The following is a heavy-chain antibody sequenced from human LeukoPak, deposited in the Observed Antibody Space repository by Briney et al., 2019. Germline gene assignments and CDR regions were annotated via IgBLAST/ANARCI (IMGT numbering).Heavy chain of an antibody. D-gene: IGHD3-9*01. CDR3: ARGRRLTGYYDFDY. V-gene: IGHV7-4-1*02. CDR2: LNTDTGSP. J-gene: IGHJ4*02. CDR1: GYSFTTYA. Sequence: RASVKVSCKASGYSFTTYAMNWVRQAPGQGLEWMRWLNTDTGSPTYAQGFTGRFVFSLDTSVSTAYLQISSLKSEDTAVYYCARGRRLTGYYDFDYWGQGTLVTVSS.